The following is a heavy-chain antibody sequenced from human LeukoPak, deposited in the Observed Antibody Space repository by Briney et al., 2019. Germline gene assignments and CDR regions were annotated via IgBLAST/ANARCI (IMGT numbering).Heavy chain of an antibody. V-gene: IGHV3-30*02. CDR1: GFTFSSYG. D-gene: IGHD3-3*01. Sequence: GGSLRLSCAASGFTFSSYGMHWVRQAPGKGLEWVAFIRYDGSNKYYADSVKGRFTISRDNSKNTLYLQMNNLRAEDTAVYYCAKDKDYDFWSGYLANWFDPWGQGTLVTVSS. J-gene: IGHJ5*02. CDR2: IRYDGSNK. CDR3: AKDKDYDFWSGYLANWFDP.